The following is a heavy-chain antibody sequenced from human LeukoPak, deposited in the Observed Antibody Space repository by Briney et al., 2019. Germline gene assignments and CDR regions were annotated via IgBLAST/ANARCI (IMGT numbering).Heavy chain of an antibody. CDR1: GGTFSSYA. CDR3: AREVYSSGSGFDP. J-gene: IGHJ5*02. Sequence: ASVKVSCKASGGTFSSYAISWVRQAPGQGLEWMGRIIPILGIANYAQKFQGRVTITADKSTSTAYMELSSLRSEGTAVYYCAREVYSSGSGFDPWGQGTLVTVSS. D-gene: IGHD6-19*01. CDR2: IIPILGIA. V-gene: IGHV1-69*04.